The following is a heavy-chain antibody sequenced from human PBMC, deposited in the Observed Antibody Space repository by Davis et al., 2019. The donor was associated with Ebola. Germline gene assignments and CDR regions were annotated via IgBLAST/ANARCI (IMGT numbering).Heavy chain of an antibody. J-gene: IGHJ4*02. CDR2: ISYDGSNK. CDR3: ARRTPPDY. CDR1: GFTFSSYA. V-gene: IGHV3-30-3*01. Sequence: GGSLRLSCAASGFTFSSYAMHWVRQAPGKGLEWVAVISYDGSNKYYVGSVKGRFTISRDNSKNTLYLQMNSLRAEDTAVYYCARRTPPDYWGQGTLVTVSS.